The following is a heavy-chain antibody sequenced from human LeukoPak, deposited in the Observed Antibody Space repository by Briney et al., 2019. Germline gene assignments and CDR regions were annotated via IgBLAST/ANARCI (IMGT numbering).Heavy chain of an antibody. J-gene: IGHJ3*02. V-gene: IGHV3-9*01. D-gene: IGHD3-10*01. CDR2: ISWNSGSI. CDR3: AKDTEPIKLWFGESHAFDI. Sequence: GRSLRLSCAAFGFTFDDYAMHWVRQAPGKGLEWVSGISWNSGSIGYADSVKGRFTISRDNAKNSLYLQMNSLRAEDTALYYCAKDTEPIKLWFGESHAFDIWGQGTMVTVSS. CDR1: GFTFDDYA.